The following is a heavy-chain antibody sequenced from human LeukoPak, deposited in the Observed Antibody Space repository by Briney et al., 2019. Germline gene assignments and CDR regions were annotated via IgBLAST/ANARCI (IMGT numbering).Heavy chain of an antibody. J-gene: IGHJ5*02. CDR2: INPSGGST. Sequence: VASVKVSCKASGYTFTSYYMHWVRQAPGQGLEWMGIINPSGGSTSYAQEFQGRVTITRDTSASTAYMELSSLRSEDMAVYYCAVGYSYGSNWFDPWGQGTLVTVSS. D-gene: IGHD5-18*01. CDR1: GYTFTSYY. CDR3: AVGYSYGSNWFDP. V-gene: IGHV1-46*01.